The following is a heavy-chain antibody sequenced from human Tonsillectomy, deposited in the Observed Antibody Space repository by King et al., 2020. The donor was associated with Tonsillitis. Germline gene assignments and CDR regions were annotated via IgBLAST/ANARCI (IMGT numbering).Heavy chain of an antibody. D-gene: IGHD2-2*01. CDR2: IYYSGST. CDR1: GGPISSGGYY. Sequence: QLQESGPGLVKPSQTLSLTCKVSGGPISSGGYYWRWIRQHPGKGLEWIGYIYYSGSTYYNPSLKSRVTISVDTSKNHFSLKLSSVTAADTAVYYCARGLFSSTSADAFDFWGQGTLVAVSS. V-gene: IGHV4-31*03. J-gene: IGHJ3*01. CDR3: ARGLFSSTSADAFDF.